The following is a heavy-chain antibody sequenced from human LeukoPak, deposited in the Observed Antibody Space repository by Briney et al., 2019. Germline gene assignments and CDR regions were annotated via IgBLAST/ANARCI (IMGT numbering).Heavy chain of an antibody. CDR3: ARDRMYSSGWYYFDY. D-gene: IGHD6-19*01. CDR2: ISSSSSYI. CDR1: GFTFSSYS. J-gene: IGHJ4*02. Sequence: GRSLRLSCAASGFTFSSYSMNWVRQATGKGLEWVSSISSSSSYIYYADSVKGRFTISRDNAKNSLYLQMNSLRAEDTAVYYCARDRMYSSGWYYFDYWGQGTLVTVSS. V-gene: IGHV3-21*01.